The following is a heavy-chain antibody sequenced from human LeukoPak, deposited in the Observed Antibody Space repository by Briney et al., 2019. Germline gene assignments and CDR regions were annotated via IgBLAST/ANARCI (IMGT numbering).Heavy chain of an antibody. J-gene: IGHJ6*03. CDR3: ARTTMVRGTYYMDV. CDR1: GGSISSSSYY. D-gene: IGHD3-10*01. Sequence: SQTLSLTCTVSGGSISSSSYYWGWIRQPPGKGLEWIGSIYYSGSTYYNPSLKSRVTISVDTSKNQFSLKLSSVTAADTAVYYCARTTMVRGTYYMDVWGKGTTVTISS. V-gene: IGHV4-39*07. CDR2: IYYSGST.